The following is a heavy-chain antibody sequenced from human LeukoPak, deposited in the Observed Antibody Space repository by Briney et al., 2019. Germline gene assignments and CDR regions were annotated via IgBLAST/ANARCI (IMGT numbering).Heavy chain of an antibody. CDR3: ARKTMLRGIDY. Sequence: SGTLSLTCGVSGDCISSYNWWTWVRQSPGRGLEWIAEIFHTGSTNYDLSLKSRVTISADESKNQFSLRLSSVTAADTAVYYCARKTMLRGIDYWGQGTLVTVSS. CDR2: IFHTGST. V-gene: IGHV4-4*02. J-gene: IGHJ4*02. D-gene: IGHD3-10*01. CDR1: GDCISSYNW.